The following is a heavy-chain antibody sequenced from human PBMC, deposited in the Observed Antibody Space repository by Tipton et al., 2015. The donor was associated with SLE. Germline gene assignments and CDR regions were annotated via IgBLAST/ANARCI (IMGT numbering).Heavy chain of an antibody. D-gene: IGHD6-6*01. V-gene: IGHV4-30-4*01. J-gene: IGHJ6*03. Sequence: TLSLTCTVSGGSISSGDYYWSWIRQPPGKGLEWIGYIYYSGSTYYNPSLKSRVTISVDTSKNQFSLKLSSVTAADTAVYYCARATSIAARLYYYYYYMDVWGKGTTVTVSS. CDR2: IYYSGST. CDR3: ARATSIAARLYYYYYYMDV. CDR1: GGSISSGDYY.